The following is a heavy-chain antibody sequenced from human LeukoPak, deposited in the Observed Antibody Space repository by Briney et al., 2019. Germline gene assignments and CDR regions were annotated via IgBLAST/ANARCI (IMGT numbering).Heavy chain of an antibody. CDR1: GGTFSSYA. D-gene: IGHD2-21*02. CDR3: ARLPLGTYCGGDCRFDI. Sequence: SVKVSCKASGGTFSSYAISWVRQAPGQGLEWMGGIIPIFGTANYAQRFQGRVTITADESTSTAYMELSSLRSEDTAVYYCARLPLGTYCGGDCRFDIWGQGTMVTVSS. CDR2: IIPIFGTA. V-gene: IGHV1-69*13. J-gene: IGHJ3*02.